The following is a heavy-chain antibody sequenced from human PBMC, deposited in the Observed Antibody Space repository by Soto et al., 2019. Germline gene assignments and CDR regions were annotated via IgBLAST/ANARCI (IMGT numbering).Heavy chain of an antibody. Sequence: QVQLVQSGAEVKKPGASVKVSCKASGYTFTNYAMHWVRQAPGQRLEWMGWINAGNGQTKYSQKFQGRVTITRDTSASTAYLELSRLRSEDTAVYYCARSFTVPAAIDYWGQGTLITVSS. CDR2: INAGNGQT. V-gene: IGHV1-3*01. CDR1: GYTFTNYA. J-gene: IGHJ4*02. D-gene: IGHD2-2*02. CDR3: ARSFTVPAAIDY.